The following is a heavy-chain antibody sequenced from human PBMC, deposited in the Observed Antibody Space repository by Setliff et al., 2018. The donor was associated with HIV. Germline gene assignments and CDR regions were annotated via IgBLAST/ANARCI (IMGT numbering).Heavy chain of an antibody. J-gene: IGHJ4*02. D-gene: IGHD5-18*01. V-gene: IGHV3-72*01. CDR2: TKNQANGLTT. CDR3: ARNQGNSFGQGFDY. CDR1: GFSICDHY. Sequence: PGGSLRLSCVASGFSICDHYMDWVRQAPGKGLEWVGRTKNQANGLTTEYAASVQGRFTISRDESKNSLFLQMNSLSTEDTAVYYCARNQGNSFGQGFDYWGQGTLVTVSS.